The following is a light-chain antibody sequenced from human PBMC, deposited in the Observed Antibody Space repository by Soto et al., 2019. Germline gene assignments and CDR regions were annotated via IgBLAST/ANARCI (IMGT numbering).Light chain of an antibody. Sequence: QSVLTQPRSVSGSPGQSVTISCTGTSSDVGGYNYVSWYEQHPVKAPKLMIYDVTKRPSGVPDRFSGSKSGNTASLTISGLQAEDVADYYCCSYAGGYIKLFGAGTKVDVL. CDR1: SSDVGGYNY. CDR3: CSYAGGYIKL. V-gene: IGLV2-11*01. CDR2: DVT. J-gene: IGLJ1*01.